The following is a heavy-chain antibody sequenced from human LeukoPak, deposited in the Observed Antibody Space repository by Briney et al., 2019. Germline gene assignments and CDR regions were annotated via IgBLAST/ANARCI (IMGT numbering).Heavy chain of an antibody. CDR2: ISGSGGST. Sequence: PGGSLRLSCAASGFTVSSNYMSWVRQAPGKGLEWVSAISGSGGSTYYADSVKGRFTISRDNSKNTLYLQMNSLRAEDTAVYYCAKEMATTYAPPFDYWGQGTLVTVSS. CDR1: GFTVSSNY. V-gene: IGHV3-23*01. J-gene: IGHJ4*02. D-gene: IGHD5-24*01. CDR3: AKEMATTYAPPFDY.